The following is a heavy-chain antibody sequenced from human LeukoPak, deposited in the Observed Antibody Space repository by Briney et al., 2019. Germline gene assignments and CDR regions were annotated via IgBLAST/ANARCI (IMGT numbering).Heavy chain of an antibody. CDR1: GFTVSSNF. Sequence: GGSLRLSCAASGFTVSSNFMSWVRQAPGKGLEWVSVIYSGGSTFYADSVKGRFTISRDNSKNTLYLQMNSLRAEDTAVYYCARGGSYLSAFDIWGQGTMVTVSS. CDR3: ARGGSYLSAFDI. J-gene: IGHJ3*02. D-gene: IGHD1-26*01. CDR2: IYSGGST. V-gene: IGHV3-53*01.